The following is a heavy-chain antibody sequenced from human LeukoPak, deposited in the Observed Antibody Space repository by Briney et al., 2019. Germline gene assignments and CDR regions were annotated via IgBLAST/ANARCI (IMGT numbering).Heavy chain of an antibody. Sequence: SETLSLTCTVSGYSISSGYYWGWIRQPPGEGLEWIGSIYHSGSTYYNPSLKSRVTISVDTSKNQFSLKLSSVTAADTAVYYCARAVNLKRLLLRNGPYAFDIWGQGTMVTVSS. CDR1: GYSISSGYY. J-gene: IGHJ3*02. CDR2: IYHSGST. V-gene: IGHV4-38-2*02. D-gene: IGHD3-22*01. CDR3: ARAVNLKRLLLRNGPYAFDI.